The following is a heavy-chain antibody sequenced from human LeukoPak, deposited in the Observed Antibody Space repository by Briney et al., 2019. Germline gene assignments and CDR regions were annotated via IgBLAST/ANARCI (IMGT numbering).Heavy chain of an antibody. Sequence: NPSETLSLTCTVSGASISGYFWSWIRQPPRKGLEWIGYISSSGNTNYNPSLKSRVTISVDTSKNRFSLKLSSVTAADTAVYYCARYYGGNSGGHFDYWGQGTLVTVSS. CDR1: GASISGYF. D-gene: IGHD4-23*01. J-gene: IGHJ4*02. CDR3: ARYYGGNSGGHFDY. V-gene: IGHV4-59*08. CDR2: ISSSGNT.